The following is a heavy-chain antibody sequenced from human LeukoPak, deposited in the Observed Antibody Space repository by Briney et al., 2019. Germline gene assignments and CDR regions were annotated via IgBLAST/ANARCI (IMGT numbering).Heavy chain of an antibody. CDR1: GYSISSGYY. CDR3: ERRDIVVVPAAILDAFDI. CDR2: IYHSGST. Sequence: SETLSLTCAVSGYSISSGYYWGWIRPPPGKGLGWIGSIYHSGSTYYNQSLKSRITISVDTSKTQFSLKLRSVTAADTAVYYCERRDIVVVPAAILDAFDIWGQGTMVTVSS. D-gene: IGHD2-2*02. J-gene: IGHJ3*02. V-gene: IGHV4-38-2*01.